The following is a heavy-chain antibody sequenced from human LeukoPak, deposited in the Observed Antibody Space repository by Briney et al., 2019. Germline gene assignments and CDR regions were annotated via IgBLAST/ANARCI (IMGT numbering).Heavy chain of an antibody. Sequence: SVKVSCKASGGTFSSYAISWVRQAPGQGLEWMGGIIPIFGTANYAQKFQGRVTITTDESTSTAYMELSSLRSEDTAVYYCASIGLGHQYYDSSGYLADYWGQGTLVTVSS. CDR2: IIPIFGTA. V-gene: IGHV1-69*05. CDR3: ASIGLGHQYYDSSGYLADY. J-gene: IGHJ4*02. D-gene: IGHD3-22*01. CDR1: GGTFSSYA.